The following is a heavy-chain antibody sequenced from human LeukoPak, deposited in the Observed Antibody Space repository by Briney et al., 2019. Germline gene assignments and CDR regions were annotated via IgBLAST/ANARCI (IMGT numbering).Heavy chain of an antibody. D-gene: IGHD3-22*01. CDR2: IIPISDST. J-gene: IGHJ4*02. CDR1: GGTFRSYS. Sequence: GASVKVSCKASGGTFRSYSISWVRQAPGQGLEWMGGIIPISDSTNYAQKFQGRVTITADESTSTAYMQLSSLRSEDTAVYYCAKVMGYDSSGYINYWGQGTLVTVSS. CDR3: AKVMGYDSSGYINY. V-gene: IGHV1-69*13.